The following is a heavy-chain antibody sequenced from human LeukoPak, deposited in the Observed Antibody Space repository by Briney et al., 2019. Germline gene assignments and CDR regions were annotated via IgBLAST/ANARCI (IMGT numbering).Heavy chain of an antibody. J-gene: IGHJ5*02. D-gene: IGHD3-22*01. V-gene: IGHV4-61*02. CDR3: ARHDYYDSSGYSGYDNWFDP. CDR1: GGSISSGSYY. Sequence: SQTLSLTCTVSGGSISSGSYYWSWIRQPAGKGLQWFGRIYTSGSTNYNSSLKSRVTISVDTSKNQFSLKLSSVTAADTAVYYCARHDYYDSSGYSGYDNWFDPWGQGTLVTVSS. CDR2: IYTSGST.